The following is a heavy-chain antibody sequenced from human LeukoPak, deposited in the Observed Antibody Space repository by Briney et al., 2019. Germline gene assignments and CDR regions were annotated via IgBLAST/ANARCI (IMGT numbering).Heavy chain of an antibody. CDR1: GYTFTSYA. V-gene: IGHV7-4-1*02. CDR2: INTNTGNP. J-gene: IGHJ4*02. CDR3: ARDTYYYDSSGSVADDY. Sequence: ASVKVSCKASGYTFTSYAMNWVRQAPGQGLEWMGWINTNTGNPTYAQGFTGRFVFSLDTSVSTAYLQISSLKAEDTAVYYCARDTYYYDSSGSVADDYWGQGTLVTVSS. D-gene: IGHD3-22*01.